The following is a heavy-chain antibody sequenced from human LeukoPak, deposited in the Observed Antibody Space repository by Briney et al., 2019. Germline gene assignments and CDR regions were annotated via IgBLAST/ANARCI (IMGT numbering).Heavy chain of an antibody. J-gene: IGHJ1*01. CDR3: ASTFPYCSEDNCAL. D-gene: IGHD2-15*01. CDR2: VNHGGSVQ. V-gene: IGHV3-7*01. CDR1: GVALGSSW. Sequence: PGGSLRLSCIASGVALGSSWMSWVRQSPGKRLEWVANVNHGGSVQNYVDSVKGRFTVYRDNAKNSLYLQMNTLRAEDTAVYYCASTFPYCSEDNCALGGQGTLVTVSS.